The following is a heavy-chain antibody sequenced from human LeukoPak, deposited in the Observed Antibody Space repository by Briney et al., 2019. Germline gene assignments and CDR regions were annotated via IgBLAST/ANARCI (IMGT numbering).Heavy chain of an antibody. J-gene: IGHJ4*02. Sequence: PGWSLRLSCAASALTFSSYSMNWVRQAPVKGLEWVSSISSSSSYIYYADSVKGRFTISRDNAKNSLYLQMNRLRAEDKDVYYCARSYYYDSSGYRRGHPQVFDYWGQGALVTVSS. V-gene: IGHV3-21*04. CDR3: ARSYYYDSSGYRRGHPQVFDY. CDR2: ISSSSSYI. CDR1: ALTFSSYS. D-gene: IGHD3-22*01.